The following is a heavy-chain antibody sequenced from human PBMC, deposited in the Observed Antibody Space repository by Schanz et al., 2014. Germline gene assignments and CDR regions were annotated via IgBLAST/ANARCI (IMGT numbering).Heavy chain of an antibody. V-gene: IGHV3-48*01. Sequence: EVQLVESGGGLIQPGGSLRLSCAASGFTFSSYNMNWVRQAPGKGLEWVAHISPNGVTIYYADSGKGRFTISRDNSKNTVYLQMNSLRTDDTAMYYCARDPNTSAWLPYFDTWGQGTLVTVSS. CDR1: GFTFSSYN. CDR3: ARDPNTSAWLPYFDT. D-gene: IGHD6-19*01. J-gene: IGHJ4*02. CDR2: ISPNGVTI.